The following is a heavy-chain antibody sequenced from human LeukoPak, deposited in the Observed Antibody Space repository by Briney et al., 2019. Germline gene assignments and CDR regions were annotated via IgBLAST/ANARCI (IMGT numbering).Heavy chain of an antibody. D-gene: IGHD2-2*01. CDR3: ARVVVVPAANMDV. V-gene: IGHV1-2*02. Sequence: GASVKVSCKASGYTFTGYYMHWVRQAPGQGLEWMGWINPNSGGTNYAQKFQGRVTVTRDTSISTAYMELSRLRSDDTAVYYCARVVVVPAANMDVWGKGTTVTVSS. J-gene: IGHJ6*03. CDR1: GYTFTGYY. CDR2: INPNSGGT.